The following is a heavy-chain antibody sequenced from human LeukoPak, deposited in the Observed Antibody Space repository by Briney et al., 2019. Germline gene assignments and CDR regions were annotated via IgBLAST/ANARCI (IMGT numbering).Heavy chain of an antibody. CDR1: GFTFSSYA. D-gene: IGHD3-10*01. CDR3: AKSPRGVNLNFDY. CDR2: ISGSGGST. J-gene: IGHJ4*02. V-gene: IGHV3-23*01. Sequence: PGGSLRLSCAASGFTFSSYAMSWVRQAPGKGLEWVSAISGSGGSTYYADSVKGRFTISRDNSKNTLYLQMDSLRAEDTAVYYCAKSPRGVNLNFDYWGQGTLVTVSS.